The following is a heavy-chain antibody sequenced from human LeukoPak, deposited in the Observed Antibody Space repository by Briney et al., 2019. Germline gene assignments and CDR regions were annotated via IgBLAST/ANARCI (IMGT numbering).Heavy chain of an antibody. CDR3: ARDYGGSSPFDY. V-gene: IGHV3-48*03. Sequence: GGSLRLSRLGSEFTFGDYGLTWVRQAPGKGLERVSYISSSGSTIYYADSVKGRFTISRDNAKNSPYLQMNSLRAEDTAVYYCARDYGGSSPFDYWGQGTLVTVSS. J-gene: IGHJ4*02. CDR1: EFTFGDYG. D-gene: IGHD4-23*01. CDR2: ISSSGSTI.